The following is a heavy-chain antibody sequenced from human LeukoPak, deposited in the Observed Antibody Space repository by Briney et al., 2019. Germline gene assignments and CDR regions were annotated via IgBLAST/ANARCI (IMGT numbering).Heavy chain of an antibody. D-gene: IGHD2-21*02. CDR2: INHSGST. CDR3: ARATIVVVTAYGMDV. V-gene: IGHV4-34*01. CDR1: GGSFSGYY. Sequence: SETLSLTCAVYGGSFSGYYWSWIRQPPGKGLERIGEINHSGSTNYNPSLKSRVTISVDTSKNQFSLKLSSVTAADTAVYYCARATIVVVTAYGMDVWGQGTTVTVSS. J-gene: IGHJ6*02.